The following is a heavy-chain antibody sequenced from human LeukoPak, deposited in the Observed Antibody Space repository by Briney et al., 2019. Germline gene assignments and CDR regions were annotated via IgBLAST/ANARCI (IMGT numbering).Heavy chain of an antibody. CDR3: ARDYNYYYYYGMDV. J-gene: IGHJ6*02. Sequence: KSGGSLRLSCAASGFTFSDYYMSWIRQAPGKGLEWVSYIGSSGSTIYYADSVKGRFTISRDNAKNSLYLQMNSLRAEDTAVYYCARDYNYYYYYGMDVWGQGTTVTVSS. CDR2: IGSSGSTI. CDR1: GFTFSDYY. V-gene: IGHV3-11*04.